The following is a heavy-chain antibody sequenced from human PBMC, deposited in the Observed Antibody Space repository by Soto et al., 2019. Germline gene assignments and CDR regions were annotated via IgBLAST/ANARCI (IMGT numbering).Heavy chain of an antibody. Sequence: GGSLRLSCAASGFTFDDYAMHWVRQAPGKGLEWVSGISWNSGSIGYADSVKGRFTISRDNAKNSLYLQMNSLRAEDTALYYCAKDRWGGASPIYFDYWGQGTLVTVSS. V-gene: IGHV3-9*01. J-gene: IGHJ4*02. D-gene: IGHD3-16*01. CDR3: AKDRWGGASPIYFDY. CDR2: ISWNSGSI. CDR1: GFTFDDYA.